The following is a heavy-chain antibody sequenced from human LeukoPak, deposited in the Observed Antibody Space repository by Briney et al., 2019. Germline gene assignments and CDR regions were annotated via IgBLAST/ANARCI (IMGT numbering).Heavy chain of an antibody. V-gene: IGHV3-66*02. D-gene: IGHD4-17*01. CDR3: ARAGYYGDHDY. Sequence: PGGSLRLSCAASGFTVSSNYMSLVRQAPGKGLEWVSVIYSGGSTYYADSVKGRFTISRDNSKNTLYLQMNSLRAEDTAVYYYARAGYYGDHDYWGQGTLVTVSS. J-gene: IGHJ4*02. CDR1: GFTVSSNY. CDR2: IYSGGST.